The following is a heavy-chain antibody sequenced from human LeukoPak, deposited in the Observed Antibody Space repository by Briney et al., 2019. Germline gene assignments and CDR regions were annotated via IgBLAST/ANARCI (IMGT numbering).Heavy chain of an antibody. Sequence: GGSLRHSCAASGFTFNSYWMNWVRPAPGQGLQWVANINQDGSQEYYVDSVKGRFTISRDNATNSLYLQINSLRAEDTAVYYCARDNSRNDLEYWGPGTLVTVSS. CDR1: GFTFNSYW. J-gene: IGHJ4*02. CDR3: ARDNSRNDLEY. CDR2: INQDGSQE. D-gene: IGHD1-1*01. V-gene: IGHV3-7*04.